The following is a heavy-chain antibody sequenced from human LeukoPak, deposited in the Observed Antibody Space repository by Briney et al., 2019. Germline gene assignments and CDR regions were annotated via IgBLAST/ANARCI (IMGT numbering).Heavy chain of an antibody. Sequence: GGSLRLSCVASGFTFITYAFHWVRQAPGKGLEYVSAISNNGEDTYYADSVKGRLTISRDNSKNTLYLQMGSLRAGDMAVYYCVRGGGVVAGTYDYWGQGTLVTVSS. V-gene: IGHV3-64*02. CDR1: GFTFITYA. CDR2: ISNNGEDT. J-gene: IGHJ4*02. CDR3: VRGGGVVAGTYDY. D-gene: IGHD6-19*01.